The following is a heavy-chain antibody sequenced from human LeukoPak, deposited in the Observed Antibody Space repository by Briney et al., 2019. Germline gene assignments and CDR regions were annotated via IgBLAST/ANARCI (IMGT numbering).Heavy chain of an antibody. D-gene: IGHD6-6*01. Sequence: ASVKVSFKVSGYTLTELSMHWVRQAPGKGLEWMGGFDPEDGETIYAQKFQGRVTMTEDTSTDTAYMELSSLRSEDTAVYYCATDLAARPSFFDYWGQGTLVTVSS. CDR2: FDPEDGET. V-gene: IGHV1-24*01. CDR1: GYTLTELS. CDR3: ATDLAARPSFFDY. J-gene: IGHJ4*02.